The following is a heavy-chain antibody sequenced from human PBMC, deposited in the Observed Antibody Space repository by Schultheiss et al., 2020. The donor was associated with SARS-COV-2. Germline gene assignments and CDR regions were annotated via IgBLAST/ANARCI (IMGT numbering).Heavy chain of an antibody. CDR2: INHSGST. Sequence: SQTLSLTCAVYGGSFSGYYWSWIRQPPGKGLEWIGEINHSGSTYYNPSLKSRVTISVDTSKNQFSLKLSSVTAADTAVYYCARVSWNGRAGLDYWGQGTLVTVSS. V-gene: IGHV4-34*01. J-gene: IGHJ4*02. CDR1: GGSFSGYY. CDR3: ARVSWNGRAGLDY. D-gene: IGHD1-1*01.